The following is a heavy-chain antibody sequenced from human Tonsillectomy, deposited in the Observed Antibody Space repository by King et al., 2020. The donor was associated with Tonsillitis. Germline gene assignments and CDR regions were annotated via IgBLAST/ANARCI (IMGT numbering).Heavy chain of an antibody. CDR1: GGSISSSDYY. V-gene: IGHV4-39*01. J-gene: IGHJ5*02. Sequence: QLQESGPGLVKPSETLSLTCTVSGGSISSSDYYWGWIRQPPGKGLEWIGTVHYSGSTYYNPSLESRVTLSVDTSKNQFSLKLISVTAADTAVYYCAITPDFWSPWGWFDPWGQGTLVTVSS. D-gene: IGHD3-3*01. CDR3: AITPDFWSPWGWFDP. CDR2: VHYSGST.